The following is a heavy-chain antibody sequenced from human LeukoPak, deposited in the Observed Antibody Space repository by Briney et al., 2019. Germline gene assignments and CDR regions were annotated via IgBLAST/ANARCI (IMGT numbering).Heavy chain of an antibody. CDR1: GFTFSSYG. CDR3: AKGSSSSRPYYFDY. Sequence: PGESLTLSCAASGFTFSSYGMSWVRQAPGKGLEWVLAITGDGSSTYYADSVKGRFTIPRDDSKSTLYLQMNSLRAEDTAVYYCAKGSSSSRPYYFDYWGRGTLVTVSS. V-gene: IGHV3-23*01. CDR2: ITGDGSST. J-gene: IGHJ4*02. D-gene: IGHD6-6*01.